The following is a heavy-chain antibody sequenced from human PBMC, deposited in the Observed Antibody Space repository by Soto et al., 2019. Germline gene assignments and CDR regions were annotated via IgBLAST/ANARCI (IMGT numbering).Heavy chain of an antibody. Sequence: ASVKVSCKASGYTFTTYCIHWVRQAPGQGLEWMGLINPSGGSTSYAQKIRGRVTMTRDTSTSTDYMELSSLRSDDTAVYYCTCSINTASAWYFDLWGRGTLVTVSS. J-gene: IGHJ2*01. V-gene: IGHV1-46*03. CDR1: GYTFTTYC. CDR3: TCSINTASAWYFDL. D-gene: IGHD5-18*01. CDR2: INPSGGST.